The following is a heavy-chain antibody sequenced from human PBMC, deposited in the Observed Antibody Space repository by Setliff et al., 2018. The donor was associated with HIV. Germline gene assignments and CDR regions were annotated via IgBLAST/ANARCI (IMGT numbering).Heavy chain of an antibody. J-gene: IGHJ4*02. CDR1: GFTFSSYW. Sequence: PGGSLRLSCLASGFTFSSYWMNWVRQAPGKGLEWVANIKQDGSEIHYVDSVKGRFTISRDNARNSLNLQMNSLGVDDTAVYYCAKSNGWSIADWGQGTLVTVSS. D-gene: IGHD6-19*01. CDR2: IKQDGSEI. CDR3: AKSNGWSIAD. V-gene: IGHV3-7*01.